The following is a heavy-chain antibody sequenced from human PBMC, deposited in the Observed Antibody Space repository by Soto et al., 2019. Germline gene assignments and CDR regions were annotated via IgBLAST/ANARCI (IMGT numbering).Heavy chain of an antibody. D-gene: IGHD2-2*01. V-gene: IGHV1-18*01. CDR3: ARGVYCISTSCYEVYYYGMDA. CDR2: ISAYNGNT. J-gene: IGHJ6*02. Sequence: VQLVQSGAEVKKPGASVKVSCKASGYTFTSYGISWVRQAPGQGLEWMGWISAYNGNTNYAQKLQGRVTMTTDTSTSTAYMELRSLRSDDTTVYYCARGVYCISTSCYEVYYYGMDAWGQGTTVTVSS. CDR1: GYTFTSYG.